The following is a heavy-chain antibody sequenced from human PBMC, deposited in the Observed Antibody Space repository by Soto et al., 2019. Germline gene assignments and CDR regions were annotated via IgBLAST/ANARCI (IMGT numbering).Heavy chain of an antibody. V-gene: IGHV3-23*01. J-gene: IGHJ4*02. CDR2: VSIGGST. CDR3: AKRRGGGGHFHX. Sequence: GGSLRLSCAASGFTFSSYAMGWVRQGPGKGLEWVAVVSIGGSTHYADSVRGRFNISRDNSKNTLSLQMNSLTAEDTAVYFCAKRRGGGGHFHXWGQVALVTVSX. D-gene: IGHD2-15*01. CDR1: GFTFSSYA.